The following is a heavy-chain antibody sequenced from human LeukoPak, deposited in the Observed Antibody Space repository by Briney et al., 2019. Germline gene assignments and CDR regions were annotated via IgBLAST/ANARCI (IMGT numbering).Heavy chain of an antibody. CDR3: ARARYHHYRTGRGYVDY. Sequence: KPSGTLSLTCAVSGGSISSSNWWSWVRQPPGKGLEWIGEIYHSGSTNYNPSLKSRVTISVDTSKNQFSLKLSSVTAADTAVYYCARARYHHYRTGRGYVDYWGQGTPVTVSS. V-gene: IGHV4-4*02. CDR2: IYHSGST. D-gene: IGHD4-11*01. CDR1: GGSISSSNW. J-gene: IGHJ4*02.